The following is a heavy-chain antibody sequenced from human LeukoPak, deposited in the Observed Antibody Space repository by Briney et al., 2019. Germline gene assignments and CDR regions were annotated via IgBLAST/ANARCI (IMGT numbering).Heavy chain of an antibody. D-gene: IGHD4-23*01. J-gene: IGHJ4*02. CDR1: GGSISSGDYY. V-gene: IGHV4-30-4*01. CDR3: ARVQDYGGSKFDY. Sequence: SQTLSLTCTVSGGSISSGDYYWSWILQPPGKGLEWIGYIYYSGSTYYNPSLKSRVTISVDTSKNQFSLKLSSVTAADTAVYYCARVQDYGGSKFDYWGQGTLVTVSS. CDR2: IYYSGST.